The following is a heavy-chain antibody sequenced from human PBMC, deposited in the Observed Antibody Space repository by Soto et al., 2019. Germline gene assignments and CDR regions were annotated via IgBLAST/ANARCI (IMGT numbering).Heavy chain of an antibody. CDR3: AKDLYRNYGDAFDI. Sequence: SVKVSCKASGGTFSSYAISWVRQAPGQGLEWMGWIIPIFGTANYARKFQGRVTITADESTSTAYMELSSLRSEDTAVYYCAKDLYRNYGDAFDIWGQGTMVTVSS. CDR2: IIPIFGTA. CDR1: GGTFSSYA. J-gene: IGHJ3*02. V-gene: IGHV1-69*13. D-gene: IGHD4-4*01.